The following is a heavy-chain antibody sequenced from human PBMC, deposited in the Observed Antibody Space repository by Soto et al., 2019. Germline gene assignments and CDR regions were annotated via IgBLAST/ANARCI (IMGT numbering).Heavy chain of an antibody. V-gene: IGHV6-1*01. D-gene: IGHD1-26*01. J-gene: IGHJ4*01. Sequence: PSQTLSLTCAITGDSVSSNSAGWSWVRQSPSRGLEWLGRTYYRSKWYYEYAVPVKSRITIDPDTSKNQYSLQLNSVTPEDTAVYFCARGEQYSGRSFDYWGQGTLVTVSS. CDR2: TYYRSKWYY. CDR1: GDSVSSNSAG. CDR3: ARGEQYSGRSFDY.